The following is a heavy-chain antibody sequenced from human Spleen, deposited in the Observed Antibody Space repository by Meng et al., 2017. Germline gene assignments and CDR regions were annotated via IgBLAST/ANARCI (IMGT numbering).Heavy chain of an antibody. V-gene: IGHV2-5*01. D-gene: IGHD5-18*01. CDR1: GSSLRTAGVG. CDR3: AHMSRYSYDVPFDY. CDR2: IYWSDEK. Sequence: TLKEYVPTLVKPPHTLPRTRPFSGSSLRTAGVGVGWIRQPPGKALEWLALIYWSDEKTYSPSLKSRLTIAKDTSKNQVVLTIANVDPGDTGTYYCAHMSRYSYDVPFDYWGQGTLVTVSS. J-gene: IGHJ4*02.